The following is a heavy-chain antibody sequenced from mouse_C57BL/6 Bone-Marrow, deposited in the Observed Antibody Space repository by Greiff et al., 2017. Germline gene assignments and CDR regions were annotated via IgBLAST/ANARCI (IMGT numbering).Heavy chain of an antibody. CDR2: INPGSGGT. V-gene: IGHV1-54*01. CDR1: GYAFTNYL. Sequence: VQLQESGAELVRPGTSVKVSCKASGYAFTNYLIEWVKQRPGQGLEWIGVINPGSGGTNYNEKFKGKATLTADKSASTAYMQLSSLTSEDSAVYFCARWLLLHWYFDVWGTGTTVTVSS. J-gene: IGHJ1*03. D-gene: IGHD2-3*01. CDR3: ARWLLLHWYFDV.